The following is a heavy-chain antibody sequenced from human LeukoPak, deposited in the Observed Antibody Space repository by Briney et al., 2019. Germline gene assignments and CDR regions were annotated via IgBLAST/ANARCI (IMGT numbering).Heavy chain of an antibody. D-gene: IGHD1-26*01. V-gene: IGHV3-7*01. CDR3: ARDYGSYFLPKYYYMDV. J-gene: IGHJ6*03. Sequence: GGSLRLSCAASGFTPSSYWMTWVRQAPGKGLEWVANINQDGHAQYYVQSVRGRFTISRDNAKNSLYLQMNSLRAEDTAVYYCARDYGSYFLPKYYYMDVWGKGTTVTVSS. CDR1: GFTPSSYW. CDR2: INQDGHAQ.